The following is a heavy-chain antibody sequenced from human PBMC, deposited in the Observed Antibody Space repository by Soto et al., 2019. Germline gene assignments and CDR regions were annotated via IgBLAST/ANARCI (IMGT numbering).Heavy chain of an antibody. D-gene: IGHD3-10*01. CDR1: GFTFSSYA. Sequence: PGGSLRLSCAASGFTFSSYAMSWVRQAPGKGLEWVSAISGSGGSTYYADSVKGRFTISRDNSKSTLYLQMNSLRAEDTAVCYCAKSHYGSGSYYNAIDYWGQGTLVTVSS. CDR2: ISGSGGST. CDR3: AKSHYGSGSYYNAIDY. V-gene: IGHV3-23*01. J-gene: IGHJ4*02.